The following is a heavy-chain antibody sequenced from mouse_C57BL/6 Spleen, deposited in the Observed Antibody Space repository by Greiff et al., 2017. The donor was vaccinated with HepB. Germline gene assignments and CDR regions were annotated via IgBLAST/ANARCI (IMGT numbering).Heavy chain of an antibody. J-gene: IGHJ4*01. CDR1: GFTFSDYY. CDR3: ARHYDYGAMDY. V-gene: IGHV5-12*01. CDR2: ISNGGGST. Sequence: DVMLVESGGGLVQPGGSLKLSCAASGFTFSDYYMYWVRQTPEKRLEWVAYISNGGGSTYYPDTVKGRFTISRDNAKNTLYLQMSRLKSEDTAMYYCARHYDYGAMDYWGQGTSVTVSS. D-gene: IGHD2-4*01.